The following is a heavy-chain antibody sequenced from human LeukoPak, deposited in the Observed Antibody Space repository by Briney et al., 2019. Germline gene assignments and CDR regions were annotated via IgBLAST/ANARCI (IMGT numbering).Heavy chain of an antibody. CDR3: ARVCDISVADYFDY. D-gene: IGHD6-19*01. CDR2: LNWSDGST. J-gene: IGHJ4*02. V-gene: IGHV3-20*04. Sequence: GGSLRLSCAASGFTFDDYGMSWLRQAPGKGLEGGSNLNWSDGSTGYADSVKGRLTISRDNAKISLYLQMNSVRAEDTGLYYCARVCDISVADYFDYWGQGTLVTVSS. CDR1: GFTFDDYG.